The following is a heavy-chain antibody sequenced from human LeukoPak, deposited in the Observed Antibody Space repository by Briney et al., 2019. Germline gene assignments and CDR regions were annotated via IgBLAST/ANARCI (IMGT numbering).Heavy chain of an antibody. CDR3: AAGAVAGTDY. V-gene: IGHV4-59*01. D-gene: IGHD6-19*01. CDR2: ICYSGST. CDR1: GGSISSYY. Sequence: SETLSLTCTVSGGSISSYYWSWIRQPPGKGLEWIGYICYSGSTNYNPSLKSRVTISVDTSKNQFSLKLSSVTAADTAVYYCAAGAVAGTDYWGQGTLVTVSS. J-gene: IGHJ4*02.